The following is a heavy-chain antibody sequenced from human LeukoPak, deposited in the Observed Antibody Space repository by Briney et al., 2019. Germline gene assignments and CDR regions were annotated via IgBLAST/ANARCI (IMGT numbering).Heavy chain of an antibody. CDR2: ISGSGGST. D-gene: IGHD1-26*01. V-gene: IGHV3-23*01. CDR1: GFTFSSYA. Sequence: PGGSLRLSCAASGFTFSSYAMSWVRQAPGKGLEWVSAISGSGGSTYYADSVKGRFTISRDNSKSTLYLQMNGLRAEDTAVYYCAILKGLSGSYNWGQGTLVTVSS. CDR3: AILKGLSGSYN. J-gene: IGHJ4*02.